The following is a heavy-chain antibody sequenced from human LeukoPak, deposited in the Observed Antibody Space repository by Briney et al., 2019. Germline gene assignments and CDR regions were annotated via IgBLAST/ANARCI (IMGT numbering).Heavy chain of an antibody. D-gene: IGHD3-3*01. V-gene: IGHV3-74*01. CDR1: GFTFSSYW. CDR3: ARDYYDFWSGYYNTEYNWFDP. CDR2: INSDGSST. J-gene: IGHJ5*02. Sequence: PGGSLRLSCAASGFTFSSYWMHWVRQAPGKGLVWVSRINSDGSSTSYADSVKGRFTISRDSAKNTLYLQMNSLRAEDTAVYYCARDYYDFWSGYYNTEYNWFDPWGQGTLVTVSS.